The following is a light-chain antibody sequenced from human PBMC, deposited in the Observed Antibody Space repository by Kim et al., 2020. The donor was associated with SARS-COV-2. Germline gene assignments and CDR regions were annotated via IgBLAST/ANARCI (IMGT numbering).Light chain of an antibody. J-gene: IGLJ3*02. V-gene: IGLV3-21*04. CDR3: EVWDTGSDHWV. CDR1: DLGSKS. CDR2: YDS. Sequence: APGKTARITCGGDDLGSKSVHWYQQKPGPAPVLVIFYDSDRPSGIPERLSGSHSGNTATLTISRVEAGDEADYYCEVWDTGSDHWVFGGGTKLTVL.